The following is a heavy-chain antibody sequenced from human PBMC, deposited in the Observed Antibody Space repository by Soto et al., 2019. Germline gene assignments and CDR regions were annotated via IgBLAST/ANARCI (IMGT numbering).Heavy chain of an antibody. Sequence: QVQLVESGGGLVKPGGSRRPSGAAPGFTFSDNYMSGIGQAPGKGREWVSYISSSGSTIYYADSVKGRFTISRDNAKNSLYLQMNSLRAEDTAVYYCARDPREYYFDYWGQGTLVTVSS. V-gene: IGHV3-11*01. CDR1: GFTFSDNY. J-gene: IGHJ4*02. CDR2: ISSSGSTI. CDR3: ARDPREYYFDY.